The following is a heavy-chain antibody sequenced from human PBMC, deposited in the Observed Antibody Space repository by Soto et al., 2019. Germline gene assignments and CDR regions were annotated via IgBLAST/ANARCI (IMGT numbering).Heavy chain of an antibody. CDR1: GYVFTIYG. Sequence: QVPLVQSGAEVKKPGASVKVSCKASGYVFTIYGISWVRQAPGQGLEWMGWMNTYNGGTNYAPTVQGRVTMTTDTSTSTAYMELRSLRSDDTAVYYCARDPGAARGFDPWGQGTLVTVSS. D-gene: IGHD3-10*01. CDR2: MNTYNGGT. CDR3: ARDPGAARGFDP. V-gene: IGHV1-18*01. J-gene: IGHJ5*02.